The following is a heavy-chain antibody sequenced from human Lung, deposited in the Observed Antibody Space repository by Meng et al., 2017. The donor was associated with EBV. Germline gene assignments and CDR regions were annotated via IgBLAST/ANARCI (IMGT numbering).Heavy chain of an antibody. V-gene: IGHV4-30-4*08. D-gene: IGHD6-6*01. CDR1: GGSIRFGDYY. CDR2: IYDSGST. Sequence: QVQRQESGPGLVKPPQTLSLTCTVSGGSIRFGDYYWSWIRRPPGKGLEWIGYIYDSGSTSYNPSLMSRVTISVDTSRNQFSLKLTSVTAADTAVYYCAREYSSSSGLPGPWGQGTLVTVSS. J-gene: IGHJ5*02. CDR3: AREYSSSSGLPGP.